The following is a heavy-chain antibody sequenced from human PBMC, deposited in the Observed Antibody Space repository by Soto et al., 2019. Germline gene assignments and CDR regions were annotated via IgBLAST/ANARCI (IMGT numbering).Heavy chain of an antibody. J-gene: IGHJ5*02. V-gene: IGHV1-18*01. CDR3: ARGQVVNFDNWFDP. Sequence: QIQLLQSGAEVKRPGTSVKVSCQASGYTFTTYGIIWVRQAPGQGLEWMGWINPNSGHTNYAQNLQDRATMTTDTSTNTAYMELRSLRSDDTAFYFCARGQVVNFDNWFDPWGQGTLVTVSS. CDR1: GYTFTTYG. CDR2: INPNSGHT. D-gene: IGHD3-22*01.